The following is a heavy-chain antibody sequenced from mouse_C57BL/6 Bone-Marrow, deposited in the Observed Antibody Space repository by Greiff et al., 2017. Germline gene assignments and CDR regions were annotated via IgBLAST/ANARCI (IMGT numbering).Heavy chain of an antibody. J-gene: IGHJ4*01. CDR1: GYAFTNYL. D-gene: IGHD1-1*01. V-gene: IGHV1-54*01. CDR2: LNPGSGGT. CDR3: ARRSYYYGSSYLYYYAMDY. Sequence: QVQLQQSGAELVRPGTSVKVSCKASGYAFTNYLIEWVKQRPGPGLEWIGVLNPGSGGTNYNEQFKGKATLTADKASSTAYMQLSILTSEDSAVYFCARRSYYYGSSYLYYYAMDYWGQGTSVTVSS.